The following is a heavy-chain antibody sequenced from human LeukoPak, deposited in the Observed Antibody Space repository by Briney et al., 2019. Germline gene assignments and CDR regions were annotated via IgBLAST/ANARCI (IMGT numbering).Heavy chain of an antibody. CDR1: GGSISSGGYY. Sequence: KSSETLSLTCTVSGGSISSGGYYWSWIRQHPGKGLEWIGYIYYSGSTYYNPSLKSRVTISVDTSKNQFSLKLSSVTAADTAVYYCASSTPTVVTKNAFDIWGQGTMVTVSS. CDR3: ASSTPTVVTKNAFDI. V-gene: IGHV4-31*03. J-gene: IGHJ3*02. CDR2: IYYSGST. D-gene: IGHD4-23*01.